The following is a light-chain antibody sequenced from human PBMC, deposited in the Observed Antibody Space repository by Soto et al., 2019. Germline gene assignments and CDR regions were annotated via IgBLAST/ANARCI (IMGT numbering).Light chain of an antibody. CDR2: DAS. J-gene: IGKJ4*01. CDR3: QQRSNWPLT. CDR1: QSVSSN. V-gene: IGKV3-11*01. Sequence: EIVLTQSPATLSLSPGETATLSCRASQSVSSNLAWYQQKPGQAPRLLIYDASNRATGIPARFSGSGSGTDFILTISSLEPEDFAVYYCQQRSNWPLTFGGGTKVEIK.